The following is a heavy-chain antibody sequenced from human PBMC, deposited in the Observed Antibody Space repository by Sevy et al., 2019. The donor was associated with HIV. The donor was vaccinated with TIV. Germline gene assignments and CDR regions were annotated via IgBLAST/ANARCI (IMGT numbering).Heavy chain of an antibody. V-gene: IGHV3-30-3*01. D-gene: IGHD1-26*01. CDR2: ISYDGSNK. J-gene: IGHJ3*02. CDR1: GFTFSSYA. CDR3: ARGYEGAGSYLFDAFDI. Sequence: GGSLRLSCAASGFTFSSYAMHWVRQAPGKGLEWVAVISYDGSNKYYADSVKGRFTISRDNSKNTLYLQMNSLRAEDTAVYYCARGYEGAGSYLFDAFDIWGQGTMVTVSS.